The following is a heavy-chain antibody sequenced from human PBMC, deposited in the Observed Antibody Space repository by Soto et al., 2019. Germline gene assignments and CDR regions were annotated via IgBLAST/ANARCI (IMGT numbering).Heavy chain of an antibody. CDR2: IYWDDDK. V-gene: IGHV2-5*02. J-gene: IGHJ4*02. D-gene: IGHD1-1*01. Sequence: QITLKESGPTLVKPTQTLTLTCTFSGFSLSTSGVGVGWIRQPPGKALEWLALIYWDDDKRYSPSLKNRLTXTXXTYRNQVVLTMTNMDPVDTATYYCAHINTTSSCDYWGQGTLVTVSS. CDR1: GFSLSTSGVG. CDR3: AHINTTSSCDY.